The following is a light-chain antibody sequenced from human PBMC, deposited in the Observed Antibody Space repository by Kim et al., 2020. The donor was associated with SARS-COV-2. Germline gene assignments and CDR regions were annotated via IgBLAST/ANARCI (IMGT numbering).Light chain of an antibody. Sequence: YPGERATLSRRASQSVSSSNLAWYQQKAGQAPRLLIYAASRRATDIPDRFSGSGSGTDFTLTISRLEPEDFALYYCQQYGSSPLTFGGGTKVDIK. CDR3: QQYGSSPLT. V-gene: IGKV3-20*01. CDR2: AAS. CDR1: QSVSSSN. J-gene: IGKJ4*01.